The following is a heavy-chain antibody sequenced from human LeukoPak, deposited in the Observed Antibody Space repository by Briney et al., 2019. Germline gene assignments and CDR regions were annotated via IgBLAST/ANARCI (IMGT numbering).Heavy chain of an antibody. CDR1: GYTFTSYG. J-gene: IGHJ4*02. V-gene: IGHV1-18*01. D-gene: IGHD5-18*01. CDR2: ISAYNGNT. CDR3: AKDGGIQLWPTSTRGPFDY. Sequence: ASVKVSCKASGYTFTSYGISWVRQAPGQGLEWMGWISAYNGNTNYAQKLQGRVTMTTDTSTSTAYMELRSLRSDDTAVYYCAKDGGIQLWPTSTRGPFDYWGQGTLVTVSS.